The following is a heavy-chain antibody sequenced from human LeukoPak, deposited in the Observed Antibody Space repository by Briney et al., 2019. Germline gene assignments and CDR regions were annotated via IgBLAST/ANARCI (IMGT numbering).Heavy chain of an antibody. D-gene: IGHD3-10*01. CDR1: GYTFTSYG. V-gene: IGHV1-18*04. CDR3: ARDEDIWFGECHFDY. CDR2: ISAYNGNT. Sequence: ASVKVSCKASGYTFTSYGISWVRQAPGQGLEWMGWISAYNGNTNYAQKLQGRVTMTTDTSTSTAYMELRSLRSDDTAVYYCARDEDIWFGECHFDYWGRGTLVTVSS. J-gene: IGHJ4*02.